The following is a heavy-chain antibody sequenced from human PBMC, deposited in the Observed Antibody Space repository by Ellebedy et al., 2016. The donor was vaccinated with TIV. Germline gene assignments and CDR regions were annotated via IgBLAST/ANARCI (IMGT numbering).Heavy chain of an antibody. D-gene: IGHD1-26*01. CDR1: GGSIFSNY. Sequence: MPSETLSLTCTVSGGSIFSNYWSWIRQPPGKGLEWIGYIYHTGDSNYNPSLKSRVTISLDTSRNQFSLKLNSVTAADTAVYYCARRARYSGSNGLRDWLDPWGQGTLVTVSS. CDR2: IYHTGDS. J-gene: IGHJ5*02. CDR3: ARRARYSGSNGLRDWLDP. V-gene: IGHV4-59*08.